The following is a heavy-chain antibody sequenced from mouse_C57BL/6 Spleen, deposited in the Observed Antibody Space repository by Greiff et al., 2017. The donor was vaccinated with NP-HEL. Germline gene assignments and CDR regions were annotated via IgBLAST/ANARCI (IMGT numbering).Heavy chain of an antibody. CDR1: GFTFSDYG. V-gene: IGHV5-15*01. CDR2: ISNLAYSI. Sequence: EVHLVESGGGLVQPGGSLKLSCAASGFTFSDYGMAWVRQAPRKGPEWVAFISNLAYSIYYADTVTGRFTISRENAKNPLYLEMSSLRSEDTAMYYWARQSGMITTQRYYAMDYWGQGTSVTVSS. J-gene: IGHJ4*01. CDR3: ARQSGMITTQRYYAMDY. D-gene: IGHD2-4*01.